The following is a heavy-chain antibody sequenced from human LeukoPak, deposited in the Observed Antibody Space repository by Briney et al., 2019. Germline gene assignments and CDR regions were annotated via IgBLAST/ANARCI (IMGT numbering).Heavy chain of an antibody. J-gene: IGHJ4*02. V-gene: IGHV3-11*01. D-gene: IGHD6-13*01. CDR2: ISYGGDTK. CDR1: EFTFSDYC. CDR3: ARLGIIAAAGSNDY. Sequence: GGSLRLSCAASEFTFSDYCMSWIRQAPGKGLEWVSYISYGGDTKYYADSVKGRFTVSRDNAKNSLYLQMNSLRVEDTAVYYCARLGIIAAAGSNDYWGQGTLVTVSS.